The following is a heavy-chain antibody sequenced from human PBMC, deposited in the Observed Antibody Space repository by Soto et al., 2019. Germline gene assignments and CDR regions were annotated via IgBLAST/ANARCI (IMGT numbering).Heavy chain of an antibody. J-gene: IGHJ6*01. CDR3: ARRPAGDRRGYSGPLSRSHGMEV. CDR1: GYSFSTYW. Sequence: GESLKISCTSSGYSFSTYWIGGVRQKPGEDLDWMGIIYPGDSDTRYSPSFQGQVTISVDKSISSAYLQWSSLKASDTAIYYCARRPAGDRRGYSGPLSRSHGMEVWGPGTTVSVS. D-gene: IGHD5-12*01. V-gene: IGHV5-51*01. CDR2: IYPGDSDT.